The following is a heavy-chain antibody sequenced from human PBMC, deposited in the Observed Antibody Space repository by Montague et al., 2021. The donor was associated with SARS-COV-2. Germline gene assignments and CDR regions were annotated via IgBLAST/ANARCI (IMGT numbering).Heavy chain of an antibody. CDR2: IYYSGST. Sequence: SETLSLTCTVSGGSISSSSYYWAWIRQPPGKGLEWDGSIYYSGSTYYNPSLKSRVFISVDTSKNQLSLTLSSVTAADTAVYYCATQGDLGGWIPVSLDVWGKGTPLTVSS. CDR1: GGSISSSSYY. CDR3: ATQGDLGGWIPVSLDV. J-gene: IGHJ6*04. V-gene: IGHV4-39*01. D-gene: IGHD6-19*01.